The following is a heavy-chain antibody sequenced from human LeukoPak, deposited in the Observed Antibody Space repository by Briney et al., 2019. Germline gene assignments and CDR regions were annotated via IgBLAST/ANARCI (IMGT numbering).Heavy chain of an antibody. CDR1: GYTFTSYA. CDR2: INAGNDNT. V-gene: IGHV1-3*01. J-gene: IGHJ4*02. D-gene: IGHD3-22*01. CDR3: ARVSALYDSSGYYYHFDY. Sequence: ASVKVSCKASGYTFTSYAMHWVRQAPGQRLEWMGWINAGNDNTKYSQKFQGRVTMTRDTSISTAYMELSRLRSDDTAVYYCARVSALYDSSGYYYHFDYWGQGTLVTVSS.